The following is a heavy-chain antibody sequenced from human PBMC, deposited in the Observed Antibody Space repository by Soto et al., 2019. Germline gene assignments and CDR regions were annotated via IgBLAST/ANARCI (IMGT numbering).Heavy chain of an antibody. CDR2: ISYDGSNK. CDR3: AKGLWFGEFNYYGMDV. CDR1: GFTFSRYG. V-gene: IGHV3-30*18. Sequence: GGSLRLSCAASGFTFSRYGMHWVRQAPGKWLEWVAVISYDGSNKYYADSVKGRFTISRDNSKNTLYLQMNSLRAEDTAVYYCAKGLWFGEFNYYGMDVWGQGTTVTVSS. D-gene: IGHD3-10*01. J-gene: IGHJ6*02.